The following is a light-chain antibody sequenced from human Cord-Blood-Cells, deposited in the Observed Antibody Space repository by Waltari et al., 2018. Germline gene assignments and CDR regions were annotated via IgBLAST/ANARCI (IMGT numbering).Light chain of an antibody. CDR3: QQYGSSPPIT. Sequence: EIVLTQSRGTMSLSPGERATLSCRASQSVSSSYLAWYQQTPGQAPRLLIYGASSRATGIPDRFSGSGSGTDFTLTISRLEPEDFAVYYCQQYGSSPPITFGQGTRLEIK. J-gene: IGKJ5*01. CDR2: GAS. CDR1: QSVSSSY. V-gene: IGKV3-20*01.